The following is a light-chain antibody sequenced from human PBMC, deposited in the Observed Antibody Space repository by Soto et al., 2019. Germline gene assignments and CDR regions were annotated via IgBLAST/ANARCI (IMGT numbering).Light chain of an antibody. V-gene: IGLV2-11*01. J-gene: IGLJ2*01. Sequence: QSALTQPRSVSGSPGQSVTISCTGTSSDIGGYNYVSWYQQHSGKTPKLIIYDVIKRPSGVPDRFSGSKSGNTASLTISGLQAEDEADYYCCSYAGSYTLVFGGGTQLTVL. CDR2: DVI. CDR3: CSYAGSYTLV. CDR1: SSDIGGYNY.